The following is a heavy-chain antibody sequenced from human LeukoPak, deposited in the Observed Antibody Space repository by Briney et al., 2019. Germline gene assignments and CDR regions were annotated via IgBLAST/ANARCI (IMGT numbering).Heavy chain of an antibody. Sequence: GGSLRLSCAASGFTFSSYWMSWVRQAPGKGLEWVANIKQDGSEKYYVDSVKGRFTISRDNAKNSLYLQMNSLRAEDTAVYYCARDLEVATIEAYYFDYWGQGTLVTVSS. CDR1: GFTFSSYW. CDR2: IKQDGSEK. D-gene: IGHD5-12*01. V-gene: IGHV3-7*01. CDR3: ARDLEVATIEAYYFDY. J-gene: IGHJ4*02.